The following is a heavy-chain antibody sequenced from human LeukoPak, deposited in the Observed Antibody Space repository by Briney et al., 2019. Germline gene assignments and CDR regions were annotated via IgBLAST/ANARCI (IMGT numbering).Heavy chain of an antibody. CDR3: ARGPRGLSVYFDL. D-gene: IGHD3-3*01. Sequence: NPSETLSLTCTVSGGSISSSSYYWGWLRQAPGKGLEWIGSVYYSGIAYYNPSLKSRVTISVDTSKNQFSLKLSSVTAADTAVYYCARGPRGLSVYFDLWGRGTLVTVSS. V-gene: IGHV4-39*07. CDR1: GGSISSSSYY. J-gene: IGHJ2*01. CDR2: VYYSGIA.